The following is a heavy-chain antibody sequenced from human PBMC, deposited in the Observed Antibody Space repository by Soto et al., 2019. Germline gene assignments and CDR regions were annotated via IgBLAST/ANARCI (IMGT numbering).Heavy chain of an antibody. V-gene: IGHV1-18*01. CDR3: AKDGGHGARTHICGMDV. Sequence: QPQLVQSGVELKKPGASVRVSCKASGYPFTKFGINWVRQAPGQGLEWMGWISGHSGGTKYGPKFRDRLTIVTDTSSNTAYMELRSLKADDTAVYYCAKDGGHGARTHICGMDVWGQGTTVTVSS. CDR1: GYPFTKFG. D-gene: IGHD1-1*01. J-gene: IGHJ6*02. CDR2: ISGHSGGT.